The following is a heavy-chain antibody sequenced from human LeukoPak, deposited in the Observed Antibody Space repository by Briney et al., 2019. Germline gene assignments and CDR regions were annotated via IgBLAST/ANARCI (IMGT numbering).Heavy chain of an antibody. D-gene: IGHD5-18*01. CDR2: IYYSVST. CDR3: ARETKSGYSYGYFDY. J-gene: IGHJ4*02. Sequence: SETLSLTCTVSGGSISSYYWSWIRQPPGKGLEWIGYIYYSVSTNYNPSLKRRVTISVDTSKNQFSLKMSYVTAADTAVYYCARETKSGYSYGYFDYWGQGTLVTASS. CDR1: GGSISSYY. V-gene: IGHV4-59*01.